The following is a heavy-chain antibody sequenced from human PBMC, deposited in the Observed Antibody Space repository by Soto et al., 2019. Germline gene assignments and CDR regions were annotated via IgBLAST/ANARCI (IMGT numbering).Heavy chain of an antibody. V-gene: IGHV3-48*03. D-gene: IGHD3-3*01. Sequence: GGSLRLSCAASGFTFSSYEMNWVRQAPGKRLEWVSYISSSGSTIYYADSVKGRFTISRDNAKNSLYLQVNSLRAEDTAVYYCARDPMRWSGYYPPLVDYGMDVWGQGTTVTVSS. J-gene: IGHJ6*02. CDR2: ISSSGSTI. CDR3: ARDPMRWSGYYPPLVDYGMDV. CDR1: GFTFSSYE.